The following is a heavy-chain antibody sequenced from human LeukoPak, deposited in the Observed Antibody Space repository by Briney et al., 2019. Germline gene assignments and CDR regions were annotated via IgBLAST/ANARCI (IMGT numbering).Heavy chain of an antibody. CDR3: ARSNYDSSGYYIAPTPGFDY. CDR1: GFTFSSYS. CDR2: IGSGSSYI. J-gene: IGHJ4*02. D-gene: IGHD3-22*01. Sequence: VGSPRLSCAASGFTFSSYSMNWVRQAPGKGLEWVSSIGSGSSYIYYADSVKGRFTISRDNAKNSLYLQMNSLRAEDTAVYYCARSNYDSSGYYIAPTPGFDYWGQGTLVTVSS. V-gene: IGHV3-21*01.